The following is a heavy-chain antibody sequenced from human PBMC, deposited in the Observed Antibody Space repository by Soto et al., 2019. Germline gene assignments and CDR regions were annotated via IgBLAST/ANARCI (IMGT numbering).Heavy chain of an antibody. J-gene: IGHJ4*02. V-gene: IGHV1-46*01. D-gene: IGHD3-10*01. CDR2: INPSAGST. Sequence: AASVNVSCKPSGYTFTSHYMHWVRQAPGQGLEWMGLINPSAGSTSYAQSFQGRVTMTRDTSTSTVFMDLSSLRSEDTAIYYCATPSGYWGQGTLVTVSS. CDR1: GYTFTSHY. CDR3: ATPSGY.